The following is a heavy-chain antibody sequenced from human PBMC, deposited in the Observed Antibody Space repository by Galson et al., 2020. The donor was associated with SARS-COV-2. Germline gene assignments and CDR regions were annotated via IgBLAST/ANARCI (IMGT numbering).Heavy chain of an antibody. CDR1: GYTFTGYY. CDR2: INPNSGGT. CDR3: ARDGVGTERSYGPADDRTHFDY. Sequence: ASVKVSCKASGYTFTGYYMHWVRQAPGQGLEWMGWINPNSGGTNYAQKFQGRVTMTRDTSISTAYMELSRLRSDDTAVYYCARDGVGTERSYGPADDRTHFDYWGQGTLVTVSS. V-gene: IGHV1-2*02. D-gene: IGHD1-26*01. J-gene: IGHJ4*02.